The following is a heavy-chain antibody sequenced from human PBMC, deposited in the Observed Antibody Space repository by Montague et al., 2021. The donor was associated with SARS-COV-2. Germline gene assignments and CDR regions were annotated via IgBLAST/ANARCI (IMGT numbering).Heavy chain of an antibody. Sequence: YRSISWSASGFTFSSYGMFWVRQTPGKGLEWVSAISGGGDMTYYADSVKGRFTISRDNSKNTLYLQMNTLRAEDTAVYFCAKKTIAVPGSPHFDSWGQGTLVTVSS. CDR3: AKKTIAVPGSPHFDS. CDR1: GFTFSSYG. CDR2: ISGGGDMT. J-gene: IGHJ4*02. V-gene: IGHV3-23*01. D-gene: IGHD6-19*01.